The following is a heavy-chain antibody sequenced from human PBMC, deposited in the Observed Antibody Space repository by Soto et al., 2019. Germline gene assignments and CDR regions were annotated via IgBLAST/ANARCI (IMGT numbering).Heavy chain of an antibody. Sequence: PXGSLILSCAASGVSFSHYAMHWVRQPPGKGLEWVALISYDGENQYFTDSVRGRFTISRDNSKTAVYLEMNNLRLDDTATYYCVSPHSESSNAFDLWGQGTLVTVSS. CDR1: GVSFSHYA. J-gene: IGHJ5*02. CDR2: ISYDGENQ. V-gene: IGHV3-30*04. CDR3: VSPHSESSNAFDL. D-gene: IGHD3-10*01.